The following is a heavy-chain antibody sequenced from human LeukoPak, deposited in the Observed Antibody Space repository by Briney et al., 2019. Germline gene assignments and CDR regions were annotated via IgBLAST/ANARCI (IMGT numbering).Heavy chain of an antibody. V-gene: IGHV3-33*01. CDR1: GFTFSSYG. Sequence: HPGGSLRLSCAASGFTFSSYGMHWVRQAPGKGLEWVAVIWYDGSNKYYADSVKGRFTISRDNSKNTLYLQMNSLRAEDTAVYYCAREGIAARQAFDYWGQGTLVTVSS. CDR2: IWYDGSNK. D-gene: IGHD6-6*01. J-gene: IGHJ4*02. CDR3: AREGIAARQAFDY.